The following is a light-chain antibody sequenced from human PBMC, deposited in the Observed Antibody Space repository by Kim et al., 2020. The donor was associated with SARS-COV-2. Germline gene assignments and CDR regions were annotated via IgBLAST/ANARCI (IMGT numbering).Light chain of an antibody. Sequence: IGLSQSPDTLSVSPGERATLSCRASQRVSSNLAWYQQKPGQAPRLLIYGASTRATGIPARFSGSGSGTGFTLTISSLQSEDFAVYYCQQYNNWPLWTFGQGTKVDIK. V-gene: IGKV3-15*01. CDR3: QQYNNWPLWT. CDR1: QRVSSN. J-gene: IGKJ1*01. CDR2: GAS.